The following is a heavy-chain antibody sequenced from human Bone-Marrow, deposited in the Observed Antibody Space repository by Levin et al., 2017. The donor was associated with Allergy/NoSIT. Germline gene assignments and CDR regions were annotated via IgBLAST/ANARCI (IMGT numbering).Heavy chain of an antibody. Sequence: GGSLRLSCAASGFTFSGSAMHWVRQASGKGLEWVGRIRSKANSYATAYAASVKGRFTISRDDSKNTAYLQMNSLKTEDTAVYYCTRHGYCSGGSCYGYYDYGMDVWGQGTTVTVSS. CDR2: IRSKANSYAT. J-gene: IGHJ6*02. CDR1: GFTFSGSA. D-gene: IGHD2-15*01. CDR3: TRHGYCSGGSCYGYYDYGMDV. V-gene: IGHV3-73*01.